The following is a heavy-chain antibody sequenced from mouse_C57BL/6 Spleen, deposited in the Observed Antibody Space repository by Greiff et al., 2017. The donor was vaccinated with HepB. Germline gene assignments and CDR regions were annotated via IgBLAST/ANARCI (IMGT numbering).Heavy chain of an antibody. CDR1: GYAFSSYW. J-gene: IGHJ4*01. CDR3: AREVVAPYYAMDY. V-gene: IGHV1-80*01. D-gene: IGHD1-1*01. Sequence: QVQLQQSGAELVKPGASVKISCKASGYAFSSYWMNWVKQRPGKGLEWIGQIYPGDGDTNYNGKFKGKATLTADKSSSTAYMQLSSLTSEDSAVYFCAREVVAPYYAMDYWGQGTSVTVSS. CDR2: IYPGDGDT.